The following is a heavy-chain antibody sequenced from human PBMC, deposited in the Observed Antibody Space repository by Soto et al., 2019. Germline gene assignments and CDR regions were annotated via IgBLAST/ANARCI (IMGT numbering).Heavy chain of an antibody. CDR3: ARNTPHESPPVVTWDY. V-gene: IGHV1-18*01. Sequence: ASVKVSCKASGYTFTSYGISWVRQAPGQGLEWMGWISAYSGNTNYAQKLQGRVTMTTDTSTSTAYMELRSLRSDDTAVYYCARNTPHESPPVVTWDYWGQGTLVTVSS. CDR1: GYTFTSYG. J-gene: IGHJ4*02. D-gene: IGHD2-15*01. CDR2: ISAYSGNT.